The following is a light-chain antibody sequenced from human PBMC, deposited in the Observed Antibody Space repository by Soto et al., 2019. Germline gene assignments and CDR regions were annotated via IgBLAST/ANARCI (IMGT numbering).Light chain of an antibody. CDR3: LSYTSANTRV. V-gene: IGLV2-14*01. J-gene: IGLJ3*02. CDR1: GSDVGGYDY. CDR2: EVN. Sequence: QSVLTQPASVSGSPGQSITISCTGTGSDVGGYDYVSWYQHHPGKAPKVMIYEVNNRPSGVSNRFSGSKSGNTASLTISGLQPEDEADYYCLSYTSANTRVFGGGTKLTVL.